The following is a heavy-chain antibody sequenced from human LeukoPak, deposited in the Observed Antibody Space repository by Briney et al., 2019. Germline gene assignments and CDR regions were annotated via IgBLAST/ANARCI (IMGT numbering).Heavy chain of an antibody. CDR2: ISGDSSYI. CDR3: ARGGSGSYLTRFDP. Sequence: GGSLRLSCAASGFTFKTYSTNWVRQAPGKGLEWVSSISGDSSYIYYADSVLGRFSISRDNAKNSLYLQMNSLRVEDTAVYYCARGGSGSYLTRFDPWGQGTLVTVSS. V-gene: IGHV3-21*01. D-gene: IGHD3-10*01. CDR1: GFTFKTYS. J-gene: IGHJ5*02.